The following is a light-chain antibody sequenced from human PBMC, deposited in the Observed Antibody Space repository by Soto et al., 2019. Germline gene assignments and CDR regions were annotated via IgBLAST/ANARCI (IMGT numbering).Light chain of an antibody. CDR2: KAS. CDR3: QRFDIYST. Sequence: DIQMTQSPSTLSASVGDRVTITCRASQCISSWLAWYQQNPGQVPQLLIYKASSLEAGLPSRFSGRGTGTAFTLTISGLQPDDFAPYYCQRFDIYSTVGHRTKVEMK. V-gene: IGKV1-5*03. J-gene: IGKJ1*01. CDR1: QCISSW.